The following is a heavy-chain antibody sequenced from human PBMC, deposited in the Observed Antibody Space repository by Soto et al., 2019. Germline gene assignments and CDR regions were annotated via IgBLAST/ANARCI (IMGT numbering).Heavy chain of an antibody. J-gene: IGHJ4*02. CDR3: ARQFDSDTSGYYYAY. CDR1: GGTFSRNT. CDR2: IMPIFGSA. Sequence: RASVKVSCKASGGTFSRNTVSWVRQAPGQGLEWMGGIMPIFGSANYAQKFRGRVTITADENTRTVYMEMSSLRSEDAAVYYCARQFDSDTSGYYYAYWGQGTLVTVSS. D-gene: IGHD3-22*01. V-gene: IGHV1-69*13.